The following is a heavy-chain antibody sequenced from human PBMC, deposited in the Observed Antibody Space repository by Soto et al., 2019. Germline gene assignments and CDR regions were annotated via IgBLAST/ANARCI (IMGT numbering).Heavy chain of an antibody. D-gene: IGHD4-17*01. CDR2: IRGSGGST. J-gene: IGHJ5*02. CDR1: GFTFSSYA. Sequence: EVQLLESGGGLVQPGGSLRLSCAASGFTFSSYAMSWVRQAPGQGLEWVSAIRGSGGSTYYAASVKGRFTISRDNSKNTLYLQMNSLRAEYTAVYYCAKDSSTVTTPPKLDPWGQGTLVTVAS. CDR3: AKDSSTVTTPPKLDP. V-gene: IGHV3-23*01.